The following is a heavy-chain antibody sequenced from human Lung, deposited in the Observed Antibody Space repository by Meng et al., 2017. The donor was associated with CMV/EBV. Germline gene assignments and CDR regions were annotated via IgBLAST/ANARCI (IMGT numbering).Heavy chain of an antibody. J-gene: IGHJ6*01. Sequence: SETLSLXCTISGGSFSSYYCSWIRQSPGKGLEWIGYVYYSGTTNYNPSFKSRIYISIDTSKNQFSLELSSVTAADTAVYYCARGNYYYGWEVWGQGNTVNGYS. CDR2: VYYSGTT. CDR3: ARGNYYYGWEV. CDR1: GGSFSSYY. V-gene: IGHV4-59*01.